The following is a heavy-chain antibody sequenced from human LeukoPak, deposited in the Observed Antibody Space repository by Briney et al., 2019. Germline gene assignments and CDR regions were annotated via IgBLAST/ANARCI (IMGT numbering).Heavy chain of an antibody. Sequence: ASETLSLTCAVYGASFSGYSWTWIRQPPGKGLEWIGYIYYSGSTNYNPSLKSRVTISVDTSKNQFSLKLSSVTAADTAVYYCARHEGKQLVFDYWGQGTLVTVSS. D-gene: IGHD6-6*01. CDR2: IYYSGST. J-gene: IGHJ4*02. V-gene: IGHV4-59*08. CDR1: GASFSGYS. CDR3: ARHEGKQLVFDY.